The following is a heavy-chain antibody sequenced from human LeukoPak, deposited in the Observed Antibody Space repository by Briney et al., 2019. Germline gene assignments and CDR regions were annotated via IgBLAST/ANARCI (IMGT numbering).Heavy chain of an antibody. CDR2: IYYSGST. Sequence: SETLSLTCTASGGSISSYYWSWIRQPPGKGLEWIGYIYYSGSTNYNPSLKSRVTISVDTSKNQFSLKLSSVTAADTAVYYCATMITFGGVLWGQGTLVTVSS. D-gene: IGHD3-16*01. V-gene: IGHV4-59*01. CDR1: GGSISSYY. CDR3: ATMITFGGVL. J-gene: IGHJ4*02.